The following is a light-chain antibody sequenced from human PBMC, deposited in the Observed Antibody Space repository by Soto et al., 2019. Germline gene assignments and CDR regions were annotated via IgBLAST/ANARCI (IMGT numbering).Light chain of an antibody. J-gene: IGKJ1*01. Sequence: DIQMTQSPSTLSASIGDRVTITCRASQNIGRWLAWYQQKPGTAPNLLIYHASNLRSGVPSRLSGSGSGTEFTLTISSLQPDDFATYYCLQYESYRAFGQGTKVDIK. CDR1: QNIGRW. CDR2: HAS. CDR3: LQYESYRA. V-gene: IGKV1-5*01.